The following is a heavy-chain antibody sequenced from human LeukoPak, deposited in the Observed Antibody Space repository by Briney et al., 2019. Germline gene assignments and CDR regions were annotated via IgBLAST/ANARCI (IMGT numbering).Heavy chain of an antibody. D-gene: IGHD1-14*01. Sequence: PSETLSPTCTVSGGSISSYYWSWIRQPPGKGLEWIGYIYYSGSTNYNPSLKSRVTISVDTSKNQFSLKLSSVTAADTAVYYCAARNPSVYYFDYWGQGTLVTVSS. CDR1: GGSISSYY. CDR3: AARNPSVYYFDY. CDR2: IYYSGST. V-gene: IGHV4-59*01. J-gene: IGHJ4*02.